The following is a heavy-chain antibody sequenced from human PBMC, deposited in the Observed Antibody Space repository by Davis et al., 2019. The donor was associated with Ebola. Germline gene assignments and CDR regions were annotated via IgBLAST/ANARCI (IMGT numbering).Heavy chain of an antibody. J-gene: IGHJ4*02. CDR3: ARLKVVYDGYFDY. CDR1: GFTFNRHS. D-gene: IGHD5/OR15-5a*01. CDR2: INHSGST. V-gene: IGHV4-34*01. Sequence: ESLKISCAASGFTFNRHSMNWVRQAPGKGLEWIGEINHSGSTNYNPSLKSRVTISVDTSKNQFSLKLSSVTAADTAVYYCARLKVVYDGYFDYWGQGTLVTVSS.